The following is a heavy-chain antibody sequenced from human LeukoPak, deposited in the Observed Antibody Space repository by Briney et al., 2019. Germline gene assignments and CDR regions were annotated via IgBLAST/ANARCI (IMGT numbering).Heavy chain of an antibody. V-gene: IGHV3-43*02. CDR3: AKDGYGDYDY. D-gene: IGHD4-17*01. CDR2: ISGHGDKT. J-gene: IGHJ4*02. Sequence: GGSLRPSCAASGFTFDDYAMHWVRQAPGKGLGWVSLISGHGDKTYYADSVKGRFAISRDNSKNSLFLQMNSLRTEDTALYYCAKDGYGDYDYWGQGTLVTVSS. CDR1: GFTFDDYA.